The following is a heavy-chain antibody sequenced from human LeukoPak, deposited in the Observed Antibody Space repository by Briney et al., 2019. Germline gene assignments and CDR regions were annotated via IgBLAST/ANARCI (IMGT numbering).Heavy chain of an antibody. CDR3: ARDRIAAAPQYNWFDP. CDR2: INPNSGGT. Sequence: ASVKVSCKASGYTFSAYYMHWVRQAPGQGLEWMGWINPNSGGTNYAQKFQGRVTMTRDTSISTAYMELSRLRSDDTAVYYCARDRIAAAPQYNWFDPWGQGTLVTVSS. CDR1: GYTFSAYY. D-gene: IGHD6-13*01. J-gene: IGHJ5*02. V-gene: IGHV1-2*02.